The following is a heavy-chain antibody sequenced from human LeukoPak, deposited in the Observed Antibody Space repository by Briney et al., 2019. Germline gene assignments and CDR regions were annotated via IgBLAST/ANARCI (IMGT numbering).Heavy chain of an antibody. V-gene: IGHV3-53*01. J-gene: IGHJ3*02. D-gene: IGHD5-24*01. CDR3: ARTVRDGCLPNAFDI. CDR1: GFTFSSYE. CDR2: IYSGGST. Sequence: GGSLRLSCAASGFTFSSYEMNWVRQAPGKGLEWVSVIYSGGSTYYADSVKGRFTISRDNSKNTLYLQMNSLRAEDTAVYYCARTVRDGCLPNAFDIWGQGTMVTVSS.